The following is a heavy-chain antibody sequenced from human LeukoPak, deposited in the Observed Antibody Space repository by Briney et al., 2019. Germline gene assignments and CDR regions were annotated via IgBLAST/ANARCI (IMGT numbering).Heavy chain of an antibody. Sequence: GGSLRLSCAASGFTFDDYGMSWVRQAPGKGLEWVAVISYDGSNKYYADSVKGRFTVSRDNAKNTVYLQMNSLRAEDTAVYYCARDSYNNVDYWGQGTLVTVSS. D-gene: IGHD5-24*01. CDR3: ARDSYNNVDY. CDR1: GFTFDDYG. CDR2: ISYDGSNK. J-gene: IGHJ4*02. V-gene: IGHV3-30*03.